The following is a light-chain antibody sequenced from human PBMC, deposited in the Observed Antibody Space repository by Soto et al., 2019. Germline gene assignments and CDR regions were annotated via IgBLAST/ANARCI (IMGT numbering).Light chain of an antibody. CDR1: QSVSSSY. CDR3: QKFDSSPQWT. Sequence: EIFLTQSPATMSLSPGYRAPPSRLAPQSVSSSYLAWYQQKPGQAPRLLIYGASRRATGIPATFSGRGSGTDFTLTISRLEPEDFAVYYCQKFDSSPQWTFGPGAKVDIK. V-gene: IGKV3-20*01. J-gene: IGKJ1*01. CDR2: GAS.